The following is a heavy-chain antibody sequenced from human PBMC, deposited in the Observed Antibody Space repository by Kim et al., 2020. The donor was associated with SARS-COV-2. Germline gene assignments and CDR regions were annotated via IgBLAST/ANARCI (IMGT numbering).Heavy chain of an antibody. CDR3: AREEYSSRGVFDY. V-gene: IGHV3-33*01. D-gene: IGHD6-19*01. CDR2: IWYDGSNK. Sequence: GGSLRLSCAASGFTFSSYGMHWVRQAPGKGLEWVAVIWYDGSNKYYADSVKGRFTISRDNSKNTLYLQMNSLRAEDTAVYYCAREEYSSRGVFDYWGQGTLVTVSS. J-gene: IGHJ4*02. CDR1: GFTFSSYG.